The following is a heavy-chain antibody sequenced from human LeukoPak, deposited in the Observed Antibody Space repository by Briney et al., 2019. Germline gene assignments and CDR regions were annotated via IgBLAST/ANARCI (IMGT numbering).Heavy chain of an antibody. CDR1: GFTLSSHD. V-gene: IGHV3-13*01. CDR3: ARGKTGDDYVVFDY. J-gene: IGHJ4*02. Sequence: PGRSLRLSCAASGFTLSSHDMYWVRQTGKRLEWVAASGSTGDTYYLDSVKGRFTISRETVKNSLSLQMSSLRVGDTGVYYCARGKTGDDYVVFDYWGQGVLVTVSS. D-gene: IGHD3-10*02. CDR2: SGSTGDT.